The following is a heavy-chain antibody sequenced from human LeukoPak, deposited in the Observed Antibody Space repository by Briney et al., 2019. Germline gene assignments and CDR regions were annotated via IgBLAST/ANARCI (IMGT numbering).Heavy chain of an antibody. D-gene: IGHD2-21*02. J-gene: IGHJ5*02. Sequence: ASVKVSCKASGYTFGIYGISWVRQAPGQGLKLMAWISPYDGDTNYAQKFEGRVTMTTETSTNTAYMELRSLRSDDTAIYYCARDYCTRGGDCYKEDLFDPWGQGTLVTVSA. CDR3: ARDYCTRGGDCYKEDLFDP. V-gene: IGHV1-18*01. CDR1: GYTFGIYG. CDR2: ISPYDGDT.